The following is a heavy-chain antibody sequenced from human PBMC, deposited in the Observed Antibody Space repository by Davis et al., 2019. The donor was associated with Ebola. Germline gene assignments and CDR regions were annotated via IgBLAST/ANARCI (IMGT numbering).Heavy chain of an antibody. V-gene: IGHV1-46*01. CDR3: ARGGTPYYYGMDV. CDR2: INPSGGST. Sequence: AASVKVSCKASGYTFTSYYMHWVRQAPGQGLEWMGIINPSGGSTSYAQKFQGRVTITRDTSASTAYMELSSLRSDDTAVYYCARGGTPYYYGMDVWGQGTTVTVSS. J-gene: IGHJ6*02. CDR1: GYTFTSYY.